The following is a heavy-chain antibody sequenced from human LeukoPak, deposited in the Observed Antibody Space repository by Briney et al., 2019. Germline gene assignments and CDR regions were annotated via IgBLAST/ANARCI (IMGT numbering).Heavy chain of an antibody. D-gene: IGHD6-19*01. V-gene: IGHV4-4*07. Sequence: SETLSLTCTVSGGSISSYYWSWIRQPAGKGLEWIGRIYTSGSTNYNPSLKSRVTMSVDTSRNQFSLKLSSVTAADTAVYYCARDHSSGWYYSSRWFDPWGQGTLVTVSS. CDR2: IYTSGST. CDR1: GGSISSYY. J-gene: IGHJ5*02. CDR3: ARDHSSGWYYSSRWFDP.